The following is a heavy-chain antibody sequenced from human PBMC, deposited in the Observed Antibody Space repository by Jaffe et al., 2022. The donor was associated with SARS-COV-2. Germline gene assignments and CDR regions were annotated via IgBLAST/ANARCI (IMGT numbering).Heavy chain of an antibody. D-gene: IGHD3-22*01. CDR2: IYHSGST. CDR3: ARGLYYYDSSGYYDY. J-gene: IGHJ4*02. V-gene: IGHV4-30-2*01. CDR1: GGSISSGGYS. Sequence: QLQLQESGSGLVKPSQTLSLTCAVSGGSISSGGYSWSWIRQPPGKGLEWIGYIYHSGSTYYNPSLKSRVTISVDRSKNQFSLKLSSVTAADTAVYYCARGLYYYDSSGYYDYWGQGTLVTVSS.